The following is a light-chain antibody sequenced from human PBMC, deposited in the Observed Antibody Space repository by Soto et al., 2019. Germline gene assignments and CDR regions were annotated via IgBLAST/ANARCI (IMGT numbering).Light chain of an antibody. J-gene: IGLJ1*01. Sequence: QYALTQPASVSGSPGQSITISCTGTSSDVGGFNYVSWYQQHPGKAPKLMLYEVSNRPSGVSLRFSGSKSGNTASLTISGLRVEDEADYYCSSYTTSNTPYVFGTGTKVTVL. CDR3: SSYTTSNTPYV. V-gene: IGLV2-14*01. CDR1: SSDVGGFNY. CDR2: EVS.